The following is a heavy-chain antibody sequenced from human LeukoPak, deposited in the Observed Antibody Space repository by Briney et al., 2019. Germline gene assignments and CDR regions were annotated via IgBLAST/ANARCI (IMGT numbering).Heavy chain of an antibody. J-gene: IGHJ4*02. CDR2: ITGSGPYT. CDR1: GFTFSTFA. D-gene: IGHD3-10*01. Sequence: GGSLRLSCAASGFTFSTFAMHWVRLSPGKGLEWVSSITGSGPYTRYADSVKHRFTISRDNTKNLLYLEMNSLRAEDTAMYFCVRDVGAVRGEVYFDYWGQGTLVTVSS. CDR3: VRDVGAVRGEVYFDY. V-gene: IGHV3-21*06.